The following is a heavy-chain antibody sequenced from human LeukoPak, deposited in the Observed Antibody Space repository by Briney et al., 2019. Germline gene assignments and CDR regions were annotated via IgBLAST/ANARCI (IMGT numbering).Heavy chain of an antibody. Sequence: SETLSLTCAVYGGSFSGYYSSWIRQPPGKGLEWIGEINHSGSTNYNPSLKSRVTISVDTSKNQFSLKLSSVTAADTAVYYCARGLNRGWYFDLWGRGTLVTVSS. CDR2: INHSGST. V-gene: IGHV4-34*01. CDR1: GGSFSGYY. D-gene: IGHD2/OR15-2a*01. CDR3: ARGLNRGWYFDL. J-gene: IGHJ2*01.